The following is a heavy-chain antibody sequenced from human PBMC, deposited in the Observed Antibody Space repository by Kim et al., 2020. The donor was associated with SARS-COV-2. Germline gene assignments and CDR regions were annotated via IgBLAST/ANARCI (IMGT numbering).Heavy chain of an antibody. V-gene: IGHV3-48*04. CDR2: ISSSSSTI. Sequence: GGSLRLSCAASGFTFSSYSMNWVRQAPGKGLEWVSYISSSSSTIYYADSVKGRFTIFRENAKNSLYLQMNSLRAEDTAVYYCARDFGGYVGYWGQGTLVTDAS. CDR3: ARDFGGYVGY. D-gene: IGHD5-18*01. CDR1: GFTFSSYS. J-gene: IGHJ4*02.